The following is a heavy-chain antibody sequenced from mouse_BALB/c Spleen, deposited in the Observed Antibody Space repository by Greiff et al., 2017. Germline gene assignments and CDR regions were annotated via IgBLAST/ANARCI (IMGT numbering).Heavy chain of an antibody. J-gene: IGHJ2*01. D-gene: IGHD1-1*01. V-gene: IGHV1S81*02. CDR3: ARRTTVVATDY. CDR1: GYTFTSYW. Sequence: VKLQQPGAELVKPGASVKLSCKASGYTFTSYWMHWVKQRPGQGLEWIGEINPSNGRTNYNEKFKSKATLTVDKSSSTAYMQLSSLTSEDSAVYYCARRTTVVATDYWGQGTTLTVSS. CDR2: INPSNGRT.